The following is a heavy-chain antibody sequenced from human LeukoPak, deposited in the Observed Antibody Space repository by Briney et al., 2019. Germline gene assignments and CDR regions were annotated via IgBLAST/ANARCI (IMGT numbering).Heavy chain of an antibody. V-gene: IGHV3-43*02. Sequence: GGSLRLXCAASGFTFDDYAMHWVRHTPGKGLEWLSVISGDGGRTYYAASVEGRFTISRDNSDNSLSLQMNSLTTEDTAFYYCAKGLHHYYDSSGFDYWGQGTLVTVSS. CDR2: ISGDGGRT. CDR3: AKGLHHYYDSSGFDY. CDR1: GFTFDDYA. D-gene: IGHD3-22*01. J-gene: IGHJ4*02.